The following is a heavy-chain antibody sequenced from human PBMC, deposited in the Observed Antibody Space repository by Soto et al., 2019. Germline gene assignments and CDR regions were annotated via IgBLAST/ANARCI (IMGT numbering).Heavy chain of an antibody. Sequence: GGSLRLSCAASGFTFSSYGMHWVRQAPGKGLEWVAVIWYDGSNKYYADSVKGRFTISRDNSKNTLYLQMNSLRAEDTAVYYCARDYYDSSGYDAFDIWGQGTMVTVSS. V-gene: IGHV3-33*01. CDR2: IWYDGSNK. D-gene: IGHD3-22*01. CDR3: ARDYYDSSGYDAFDI. J-gene: IGHJ3*02. CDR1: GFTFSSYG.